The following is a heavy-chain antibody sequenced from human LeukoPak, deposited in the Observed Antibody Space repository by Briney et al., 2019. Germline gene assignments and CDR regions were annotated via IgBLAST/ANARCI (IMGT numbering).Heavy chain of an antibody. J-gene: IGHJ6*03. CDR1: GFAFSNFA. CDR3: AKMMGQRLYDYCMDV. CDR2: MSGSGDGT. D-gene: IGHD3-16*01. V-gene: IGHV3-23*01. Sequence: GGSLRLSCAASGFAFSNFAMSWVRQAPGKGLEWVSAMSGSGDGTYYADSVKGRFTISRDNSKDTLYLQMNSLRAEDTAVYYCAKMMGQRLYDYCMDVWGKGTTVTVSS.